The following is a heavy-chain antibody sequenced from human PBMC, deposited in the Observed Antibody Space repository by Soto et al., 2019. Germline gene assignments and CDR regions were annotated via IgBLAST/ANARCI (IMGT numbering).Heavy chain of an antibody. Sequence: SVKVSCKASGGTFSSYAISWVRQAPGQGLERMGGIIPIFGTANYARKFQGRVTITADKSTSTAYMELSSLRSEDTAVYYCAREAPPSYYYDSSPLASFDYWGQGTLVTVSS. J-gene: IGHJ4*02. CDR1: GGTFSSYA. CDR3: AREAPPSYYYDSSPLASFDY. CDR2: IIPIFGTA. V-gene: IGHV1-69*06. D-gene: IGHD3-22*01.